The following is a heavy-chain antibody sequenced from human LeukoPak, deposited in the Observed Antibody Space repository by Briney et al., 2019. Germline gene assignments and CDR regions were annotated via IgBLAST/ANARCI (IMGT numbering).Heavy chain of an antibody. V-gene: IGHV1-69*13. CDR2: IIPIFGTA. CDR3: ARGSGSYYNYYFDY. CDR1: GGTFIIYA. D-gene: IGHD3-10*01. Sequence: SVTVPYKASGGTFIIYALSWVRQAPGQGREWMGGIIPIFGTANYAQKLQGRVTITADESTSTAYMELSSLRSEDTAVYYCARGSGSYYNYYFDYWGQGTLVTVSS. J-gene: IGHJ4*02.